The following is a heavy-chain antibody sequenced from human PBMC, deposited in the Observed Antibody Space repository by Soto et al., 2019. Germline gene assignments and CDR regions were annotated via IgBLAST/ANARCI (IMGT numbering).Heavy chain of an antibody. V-gene: IGHV4-34*01. CDR1: GGSFSGYY. D-gene: IGHD5-18*01. J-gene: IGHJ4*02. CDR3: ARTRGYSYGSKPELRVFRY. Sequence: QVQLQQWGAGLLKPSATLSLTCAVYGGSFSGYYWSWIRQPPGKGLEWIGEINHSGSTNYNPSLNSRVTISVDTSKNQFSLNLSSVTAADTAVYYCARTRGYSYGSKPELRVFRYWGQGTLVTVSS. CDR2: INHSGST.